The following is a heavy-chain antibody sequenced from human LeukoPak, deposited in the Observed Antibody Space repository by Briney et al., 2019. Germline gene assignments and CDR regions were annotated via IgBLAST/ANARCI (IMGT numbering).Heavy chain of an antibody. CDR2: ISGSGGST. V-gene: IGHV3-23*01. Sequence: GGSLRLSCAASGFTFSSYAMSWVRQAPGKGLEWVSAISGSGGSTYYADSVKGRFTISRDNSRDTLYLQTNSLRAEDTAVYYCAKGYYDYVWGSYYFDYWGQGTLVTVSS. D-gene: IGHD3-16*01. J-gene: IGHJ4*02. CDR3: AKGYYDYVWGSYYFDY. CDR1: GFTFSSYA.